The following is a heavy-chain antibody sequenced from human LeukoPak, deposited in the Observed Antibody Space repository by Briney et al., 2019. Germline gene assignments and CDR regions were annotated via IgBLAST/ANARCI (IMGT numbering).Heavy chain of an antibody. J-gene: IGHJ4*02. D-gene: IGHD5-24*01. CDR1: GYTFTSYG. CDR3: ARSPDGYNRQGFDY. V-gene: IGHV1-18*01. Sequence: GASVKVSCKASGYTFTSYGISWVRQAPGQGLEWMGWISAYNGNTNYAQKLQGRVTMTTDTSTSTAYMELRSLRSEDTAVYYCARSPDGYNRQGFDYWGQGTLVTVSS. CDR2: ISAYNGNT.